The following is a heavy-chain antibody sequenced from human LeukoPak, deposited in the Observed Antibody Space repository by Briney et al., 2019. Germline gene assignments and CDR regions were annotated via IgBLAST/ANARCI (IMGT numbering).Heavy chain of an antibody. CDR2: IYHSGST. Sequence: SETLSLTCTVSGYSISSGYYWGWIRQPPGKGLEWIGSIYHSGSTYYNPSLKSRVTISVDTSKNQFSPKLSSVTAADTAVYYCARVGYDFWSGYYSGLNWFDPWGQGTLVTVSS. CDR1: GYSISSGYY. J-gene: IGHJ5*02. V-gene: IGHV4-38-2*02. CDR3: ARVGYDFWSGYYSGLNWFDP. D-gene: IGHD3-3*01.